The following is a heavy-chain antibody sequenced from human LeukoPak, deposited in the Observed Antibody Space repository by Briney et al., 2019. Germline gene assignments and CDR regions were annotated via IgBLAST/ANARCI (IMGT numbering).Heavy chain of an antibody. D-gene: IGHD3-22*01. Sequence: ASVKVSCKASGYTFTGYNMHWVRQAPGQGLEWMGWINVHTGVAHYAQKFHGRVTMTRDTSISTAYMELSRLRSDDTAVFYCARTHYHSSAYYSPAGYWGQGTLVTVSS. CDR2: INVHTGVA. V-gene: IGHV1-2*02. CDR1: GYTFTGYN. J-gene: IGHJ4*02. CDR3: ARTHYHSSAYYSPAGY.